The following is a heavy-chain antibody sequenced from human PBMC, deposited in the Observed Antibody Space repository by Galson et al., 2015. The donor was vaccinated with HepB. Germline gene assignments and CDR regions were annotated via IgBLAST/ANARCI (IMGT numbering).Heavy chain of an antibody. D-gene: IGHD1-1*01. J-gene: IGHJ3*02. CDR1: GFTFDDYA. CDR2: ISWNSGSI. Sequence: SLRLSCAASGFTFDDYAMHWVRQAPGKGLEWVSGISWNSGSIGYADSVKGRFTISRDNAKNSLYLQMNSLRAEDTALYYCAKVEGTRAEGAFDIWGQGTMVTVSS. CDR3: AKVEGTRAEGAFDI. V-gene: IGHV3-9*01.